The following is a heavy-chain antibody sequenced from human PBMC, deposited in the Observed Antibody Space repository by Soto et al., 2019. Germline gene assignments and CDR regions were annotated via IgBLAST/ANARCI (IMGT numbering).Heavy chain of an antibody. Sequence: GGSLRLSCAASGFTFSSYAMDWVRQAPGKGLEWVSAMGTNGDTYYADAVKGRFTISRDNLKTTLYLQMNSLRAEDTALYYCAKKYPGTRPFDYWGQGTLVTVSS. CDR1: GFTFSSYA. D-gene: IGHD2-2*02. J-gene: IGHJ4*02. CDR3: AKKYPGTRPFDY. V-gene: IGHV3-23*01. CDR2: MGTNGDT.